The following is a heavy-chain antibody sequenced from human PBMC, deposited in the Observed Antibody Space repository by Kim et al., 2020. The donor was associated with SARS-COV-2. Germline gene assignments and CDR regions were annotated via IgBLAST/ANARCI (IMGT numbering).Heavy chain of an antibody. CDR3: ARGSTFDI. Sequence: TSYADSVKGRFTISRYHSGNTLYLQMNSIRVEDPAVYYCARGSTFDIWGQGTMVTVSS. V-gene: IGHV3-23*01. J-gene: IGHJ3*02. CDR2: T.